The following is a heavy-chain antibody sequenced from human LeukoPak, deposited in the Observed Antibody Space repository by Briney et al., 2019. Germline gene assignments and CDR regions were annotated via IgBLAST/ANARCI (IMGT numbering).Heavy chain of an antibody. Sequence: GGSLRLSCAASGFTVSSNYMSWVRQAPGKGLEWVSVIYSGGSTYYADSVKGRFTISRDNSKNTLYLQMNSLRAEDTAVYYCASSTAVRAFDPWGQGTLVTVSS. CDR3: ASSTAVRAFDP. CDR2: IYSGGST. V-gene: IGHV3-53*01. J-gene: IGHJ5*02. D-gene: IGHD1-1*01. CDR1: GFTVSSNY.